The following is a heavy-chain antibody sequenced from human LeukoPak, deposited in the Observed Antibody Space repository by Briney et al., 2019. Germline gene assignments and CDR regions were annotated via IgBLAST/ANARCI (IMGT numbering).Heavy chain of an antibody. V-gene: IGHV3-30*02. CDR1: GFIFSSYG. Sequence: GGSLRLSCAASGFIFSSYGMHWVRQAPGKGLEWVAFIRYDGSNTYYADSVKGRFTISRDNSKNTLYLQMNSLRGEDTAVYYCARALRIYYYFDYWGQGTLVTVSS. CDR2: IRYDGSNT. CDR3: ARALRIYYYFDY. D-gene: IGHD1-26*01. J-gene: IGHJ4*02.